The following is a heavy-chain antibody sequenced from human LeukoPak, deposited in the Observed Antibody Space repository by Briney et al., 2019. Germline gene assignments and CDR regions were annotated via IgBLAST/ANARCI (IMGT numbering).Heavy chain of an antibody. D-gene: IGHD5-24*01. CDR3: ARRRWLQLNY. J-gene: IGHJ4*02. CDR2: INHSGST. CDR1: GGSISSYY. Sequence: SETLSLTCTVSGGSISSYYWSWIRQPPGKGLEWIGEINHSGSTNYNPSLKSRVTISVDTSKNQFSLKLSSVTAADTAVYYCARRRWLQLNYWGQGTLVTVSS. V-gene: IGHV4-34*01.